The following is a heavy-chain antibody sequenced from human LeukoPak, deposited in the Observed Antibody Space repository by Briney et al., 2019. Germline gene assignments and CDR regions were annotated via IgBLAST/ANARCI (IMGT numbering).Heavy chain of an antibody. J-gene: IGHJ4*02. CDR1: GGSISSGGYY. CDR2: IYYSGST. CDR3: ARGHSYGYDY. Sequence: SQTLSLTCTVSGGSISSGGYYWSWIRQHLGKGLEWIGYIYYSGSTYYNPSLKSRVTISVDTSKNQFSLKLSSVTAADTAVYYCARGHSYGYDYWGQGTLVTVSS. V-gene: IGHV4-31*03. D-gene: IGHD5-18*01.